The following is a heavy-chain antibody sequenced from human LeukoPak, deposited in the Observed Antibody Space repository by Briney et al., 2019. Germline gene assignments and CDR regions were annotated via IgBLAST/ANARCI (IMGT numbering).Heavy chain of an antibody. J-gene: IGHJ5*02. CDR2: MNPNSGNT. Sequence: ASVKVSCKASGYTFTSYDINWVRQATGQGLEWMGWMNPNSGNTGYAQKFQGRVTMTRNTSISTAYMELSSLRSEDTAVYYCAREHKGILRYFDWLKRINWFDPWGQGTLVTASS. CDR1: GYTFTSYD. D-gene: IGHD3-9*01. CDR3: AREHKGILRYFDWLKRINWFDP. V-gene: IGHV1-8*02.